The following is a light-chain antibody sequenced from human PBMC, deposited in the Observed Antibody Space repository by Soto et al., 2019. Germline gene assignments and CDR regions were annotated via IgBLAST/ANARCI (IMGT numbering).Light chain of an antibody. V-gene: IGKV4-1*01. CDR1: QSVLYSSNNKNY. J-gene: IGKJ2*01. Sequence: DIMMTQSPDSLAVSLGDGATINCKSSQSVLYSSNNKNYLAWYQQKPGQPPKLLINWASTRESGVPDRFSGSGSGTDFTLTISSLQAEDVAVYYCQHYYSSPYTFGQGTKLEIK. CDR3: QHYYSSPYT. CDR2: WAS.